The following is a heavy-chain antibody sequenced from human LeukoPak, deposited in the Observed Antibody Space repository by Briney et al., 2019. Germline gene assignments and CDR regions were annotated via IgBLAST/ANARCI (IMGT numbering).Heavy chain of an antibody. CDR1: GFTFSSYE. D-gene: IGHD2-15*01. J-gene: IGHJ4*02. Sequence: PGGSLRLSCAASGFTFSSYEMNWVRQAPGKGLEWVSYISSSGSTIYYADSVKGRFTISRDNAKNPLYLQMNSLRAEDTAVYYCARERVVAATPFDYWGQGTLVTVSS. V-gene: IGHV3-48*03. CDR2: ISSSGSTI. CDR3: ARERVVAATPFDY.